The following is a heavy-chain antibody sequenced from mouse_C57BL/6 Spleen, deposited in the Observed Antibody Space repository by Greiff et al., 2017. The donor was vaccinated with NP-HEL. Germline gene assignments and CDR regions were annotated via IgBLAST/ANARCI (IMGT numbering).Heavy chain of an antibody. Sequence: EVKLQESGAELVRPGASVKLSCTASGFNIKDDYMHWVKQRPEQGLEWIGWIDPENGDTEYASKFQGQATITADTSSNTAYLQLSSLTSEDTAVYYCTPFLRSPFDYWGQGTTLTVSS. CDR1: GFNIKDDY. V-gene: IGHV14-4*01. J-gene: IGHJ2*01. CDR2: IDPENGDT. CDR3: TPFLRSPFDY. D-gene: IGHD1-1*01.